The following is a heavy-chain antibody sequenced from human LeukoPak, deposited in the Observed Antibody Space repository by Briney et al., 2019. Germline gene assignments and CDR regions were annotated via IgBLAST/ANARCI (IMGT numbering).Heavy chain of an antibody. Sequence: GGSLRLSCAASGFTFSDYYMNWIRQAPGKGLEWVSYISSSGSTIYYADSVKGRFTISRDNAKNSLYLQMNSLRAEDTAVYYCARDVGAVPAAIYYYYMDVWGKGTTVTVSS. D-gene: IGHD2-2*01. CDR3: ARDVGAVPAAIYYYYMDV. CDR2: ISSSGSTI. V-gene: IGHV3-11*01. J-gene: IGHJ6*03. CDR1: GFTFSDYY.